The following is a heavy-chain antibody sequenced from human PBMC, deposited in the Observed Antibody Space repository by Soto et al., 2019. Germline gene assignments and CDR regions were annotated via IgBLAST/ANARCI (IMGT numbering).Heavy chain of an antibody. D-gene: IGHD2-2*01. Sequence: PSETLSLTCTVYGGTFSAYFWSWVRQSPGEGLEWIAEINQRGLINYNPSLKSRVIMSMDTSKKQFSLNLTSVTAADTAVYYCARGGYYAPRDVWGHGTTVTVSS. CDR1: GGTFSAYF. CDR3: ARGGYYAPRDV. J-gene: IGHJ6*02. CDR2: INQRGLI. V-gene: IGHV4-34*01.